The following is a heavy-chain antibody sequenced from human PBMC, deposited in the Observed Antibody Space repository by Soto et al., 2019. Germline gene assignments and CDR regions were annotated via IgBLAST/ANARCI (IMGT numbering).Heavy chain of an antibody. J-gene: IGHJ5*02. Sequence: SETLSLTCTVSGGSVSSGSYYWSWIRQPPGKGLEWIGYIYYSGSTNYNPSLKSRVTISVDTSKNQFSLKLSSVTAADTAVYYCARDRLHDYSNHNWFDPWGQGTLVTVSS. D-gene: IGHD4-4*01. CDR1: GGSVSSGSYY. CDR2: IYYSGST. V-gene: IGHV4-61*01. CDR3: ARDRLHDYSNHNWFDP.